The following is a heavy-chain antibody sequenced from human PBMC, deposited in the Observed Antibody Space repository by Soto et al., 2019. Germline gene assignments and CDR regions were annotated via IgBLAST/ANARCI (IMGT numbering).Heavy chain of an antibody. Sequence: GGSLRLSCAASGFTFSSYEMNWVRQAPGKGLEWVSYISSSGSTIYYADPVKGRFTISRDNAKNSLYLQMNSLRAEDTAVYYCARDREQWLVGYYFDYWGQGTLVTVSS. CDR1: GFTFSSYE. CDR2: ISSSGSTI. CDR3: ARDREQWLVGYYFDY. D-gene: IGHD6-19*01. V-gene: IGHV3-48*03. J-gene: IGHJ4*02.